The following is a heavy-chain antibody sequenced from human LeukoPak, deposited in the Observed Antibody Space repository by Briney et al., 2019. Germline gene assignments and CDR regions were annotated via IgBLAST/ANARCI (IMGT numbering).Heavy chain of an antibody. CDR3: ARDGLKGYCSSTSCYRRNWFDP. V-gene: IGHV1-18*01. CDR2: ISAYNGNT. J-gene: IGHJ5*02. Sequence: ASVKVSCKASGYTFTSYGISWVRQAPGQGLEWMGWISAYNGNTNYAQKLQGRVTMTTDTSTSTVYMELRSLRSDDTAVYYCARDGLKGYCSSTSCYRRNWFDPWGQGTLVTVSS. CDR1: GYTFTSYG. D-gene: IGHD2-2*02.